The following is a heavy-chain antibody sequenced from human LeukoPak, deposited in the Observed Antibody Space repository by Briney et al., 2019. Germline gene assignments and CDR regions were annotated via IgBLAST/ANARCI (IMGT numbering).Heavy chain of an antibody. V-gene: IGHV1-69*01. Sequence: ASVKVSCKASGGTFSSYAISWVRQAPGPWLEWMGGIIPIFGTANYAQKFQGRVTITADESTSTAYMELSSLRSEDTAVYYCAREGGLSSSWFDYWGQGTLVTVSS. J-gene: IGHJ4*02. CDR1: GGTFSSYA. CDR2: IIPIFGTA. CDR3: AREGGLSSSWFDY. D-gene: IGHD6-13*01.